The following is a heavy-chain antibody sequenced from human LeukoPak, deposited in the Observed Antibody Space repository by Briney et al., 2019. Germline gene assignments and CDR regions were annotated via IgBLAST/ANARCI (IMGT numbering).Heavy chain of an antibody. V-gene: IGHV1-2*02. D-gene: IGHD3-22*01. Sequence: ASVKVSCKASGYTFNGCYIHWVRQAPGQGLEWMGWINPNSGGTNYAQKFQDRVTVTRDASISTAYMELSSLRSEDTAVYYCARVSQNKYYYDSSGYYPGYWGQGTLVTVSS. CDR1: GYTFNGCY. J-gene: IGHJ4*02. CDR2: INPNSGGT. CDR3: ARVSQNKYYYDSSGYYPGY.